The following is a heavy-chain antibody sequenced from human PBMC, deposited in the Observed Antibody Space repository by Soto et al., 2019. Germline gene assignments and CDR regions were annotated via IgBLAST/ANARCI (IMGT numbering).Heavy chain of an antibody. Sequence: ASVKVSCKVSGYTLTELSMHWVRQAPGKGLEWMGGFDPEDGETIYAQKFQGRVTMTEDTSTDTAYMELSSLRSEDTAVYYCATRGAGYNWNYFDYWGQGTLVTVSS. CDR2: FDPEDGET. D-gene: IGHD1-20*01. V-gene: IGHV1-24*01. CDR1: GYTLTELS. J-gene: IGHJ4*02. CDR3: ATRGAGYNWNYFDY.